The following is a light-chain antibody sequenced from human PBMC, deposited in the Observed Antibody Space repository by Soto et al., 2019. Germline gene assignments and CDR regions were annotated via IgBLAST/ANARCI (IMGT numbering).Light chain of an antibody. CDR2: DVS. CDR1: SSDIGGYNY. J-gene: IGLJ2*01. CDR3: SSYTSSRTLLV. V-gene: IGLV2-14*01. Sequence: QSALTQPASVSGSPRQSVTISCTGTSSDIGGYNYVSWYQQHPGKVPTLMIYDVSNRPSGVSNRFSGSKSGNTASLTISGLQAEDEADYYCSSYTSSRTLLVFGEGTKLTVL.